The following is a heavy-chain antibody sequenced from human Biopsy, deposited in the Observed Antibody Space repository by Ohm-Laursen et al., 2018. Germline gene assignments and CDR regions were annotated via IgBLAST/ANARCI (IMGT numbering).Heavy chain of an antibody. CDR2: ISYNERT. V-gene: IGHV4-31*03. Sequence: SETLSLTCSVSGASVKTSGYFWAWIRQRPGKGLEWIGYISYNERTHYNPSLTSRLAISFDTSNNRISLQLRYVSGADTAVYYCVREPKAGTAEAWYFDLWGRGSPVTVPS. D-gene: IGHD6-19*01. CDR1: GASVKTSGYF. J-gene: IGHJ2*01. CDR3: VREPKAGTAEAWYFDL.